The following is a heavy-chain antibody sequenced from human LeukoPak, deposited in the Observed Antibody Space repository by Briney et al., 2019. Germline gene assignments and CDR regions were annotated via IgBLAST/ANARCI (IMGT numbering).Heavy chain of an antibody. CDR1: GYSFTNLW. CDR2: IYPGDSDT. V-gene: IGHV5-51*01. CDR3: ARYGSSGTYSHGFDL. Sequence: EESLKISRRGSGYSFTNLWIGWVRQSPGKGLGWMGIIYPGDSDTRYGPSFQGQVTISVDKSISTAYLQWSSLQASDTAMSFRARYGSSGTYSHGFDLWGQGTKVTVSS. J-gene: IGHJ3*01. D-gene: IGHD3-10*01.